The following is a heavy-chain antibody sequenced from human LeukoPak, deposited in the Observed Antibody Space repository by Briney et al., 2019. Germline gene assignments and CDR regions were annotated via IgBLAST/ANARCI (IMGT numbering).Heavy chain of an antibody. V-gene: IGHV3-49*04. CDR2: IKAKTYGGAT. CDR1: GFTFRDYA. CDR3: TRAPHPRCSSSGCYLDY. Sequence: GGSLRLSCSASGFTFRDYAMRWVRQAPGKGLEWGGFIKAKTYGGATKYAASVNVRFSISIAHTQSIANLQMNHLTTEDTAAYYCTRAPHPRCSSSGCYLDYWGQGTLVTVSS. D-gene: IGHD2-2*01. J-gene: IGHJ4*02.